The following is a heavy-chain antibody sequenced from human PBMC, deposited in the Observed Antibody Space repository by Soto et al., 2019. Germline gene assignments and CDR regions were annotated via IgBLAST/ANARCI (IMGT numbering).Heavy chain of an antibody. J-gene: IGHJ6*02. D-gene: IGHD4-17*01. CDR2: ISGSGGST. CDR1: GFTFSSYA. V-gene: IGHV3-23*01. CDR3: AKVLNYGDYFSYYYYYGMDV. Sequence: EVQLLESGGGLVQPGGSLRLSCAASGFTFSSYAMSWVRQAPGKGLEWVSAISGSGGSTYYADSVKGRFTISRDNSKNTLYLQMNSLRAEDTAVYYCAKVLNYGDYFSYYYYYGMDVWGQGTTVTVSS.